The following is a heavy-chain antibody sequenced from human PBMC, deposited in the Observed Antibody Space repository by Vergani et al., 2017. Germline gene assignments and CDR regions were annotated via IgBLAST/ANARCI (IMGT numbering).Heavy chain of an antibody. CDR1: GYTFTSYD. Sequence: QVQLVQSGAEVKKPGASVKVSCKASGYTFTSYDINWVRQATGQGLEWMGWMNPNSGNTGYAQKFQGRVTMTRNTSISTAYMELSSLRAEDTAVYYCARGQDYGDYDVSPFDYWGQGTLVTVSS. CDR2: MNPNSGNT. D-gene: IGHD4-17*01. CDR3: ARGQDYGDYDVSPFDY. J-gene: IGHJ4*02. V-gene: IGHV1-8*01.